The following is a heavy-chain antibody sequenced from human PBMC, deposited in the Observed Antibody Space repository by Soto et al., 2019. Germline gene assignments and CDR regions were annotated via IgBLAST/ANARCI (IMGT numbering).Heavy chain of an antibody. CDR1: GFTFSSYA. CDR2: ISSGGTNT. J-gene: IGHJ4*02. CDR3: VTGVYEIGGYYYDVFDH. Sequence: EVQLLESGGDLIQPGGSLRLSCVASGFTFSSYALSWVRQAPVQGLEWVSGISSGGTNTYYTDSVKGRFTVSRDDFKNTHYLQLDSLRAEDTAIYYCVTGVYEIGGYYYDVFDHWGQGTRVTVS. V-gene: IGHV3-23*01. D-gene: IGHD3-22*01.